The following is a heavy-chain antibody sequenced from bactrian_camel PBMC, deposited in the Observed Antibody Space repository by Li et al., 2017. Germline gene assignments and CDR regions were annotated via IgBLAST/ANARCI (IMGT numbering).Heavy chain of an antibody. CDR3: AVATDCRWTGYPTWTPAPNS. J-gene: IGHJ6*01. CDR1: GDRPGNRC. D-gene: IGHD1*01. CDR2: IYTRGLIA. V-gene: IGHV3S1*01. Sequence: HVQLVESGGGSVEAGGSLRLSCTLSGDRPGNRCVAWFRQRPGNEREGVVGIYTRGLIAYLSDSAKGRFTVSQDNAKSILYLQMDRLEPGDTAMYYCAVATDCRWTGYPTWTPAPNSRGQGTQVTVS.